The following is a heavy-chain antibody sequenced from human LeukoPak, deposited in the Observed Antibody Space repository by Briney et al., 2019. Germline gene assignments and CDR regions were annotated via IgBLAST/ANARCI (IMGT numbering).Heavy chain of an antibody. V-gene: IGHV4-39*07. CDR3: ARVVVVAATCFDY. CDR1: GGSISSSSYY. J-gene: IGHJ4*02. CDR2: IYYSGST. Sequence: SETLSLTCTVSGGSISSSSYYWGWIRQPPGKGLEWIGSIYYSGSTYYNPSLKSRVTISVDTSKNQFSLKLSSVTAADTAVYYCARVVVVAATCFDYWGQGTLVTVSS. D-gene: IGHD2-15*01.